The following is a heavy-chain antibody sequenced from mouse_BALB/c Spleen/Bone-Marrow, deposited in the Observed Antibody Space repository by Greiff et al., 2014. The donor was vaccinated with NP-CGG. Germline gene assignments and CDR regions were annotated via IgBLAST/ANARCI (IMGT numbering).Heavy chain of an antibody. V-gene: IGHV1-14*01. J-gene: IGHJ4*01. Sequence: VQLQQSGPELVKPGASVKMSCKASGYTFTSYVMHWVKQKPGQGLEWIGYINPYNDGTKYNEKFKGKATLTSDKSSSTAYMELSSLTSEDSAVYYCARWGRSDRESRAMDYWGQGTSVTVSS. D-gene: IGHD3-2*01. CDR1: GYTFTSYV. CDR2: INPYNDGT. CDR3: ARWGRSDRESRAMDY.